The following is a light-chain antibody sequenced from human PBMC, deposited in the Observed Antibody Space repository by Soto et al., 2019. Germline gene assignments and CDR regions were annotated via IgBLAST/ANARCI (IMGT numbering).Light chain of an antibody. CDR1: SSDVGAYDY. J-gene: IGLJ3*02. CDR3: TALASSNSWV. V-gene: IGLV2-8*01. CDR2: EVT. Sequence: QSALTQPPSASGSPGQSVTISCTGTSSDVGAYDYVSWYQQHAGKAPKLVIYEVTKRPSGVPDRFSGSKSANPASLTVSGLQAEDEADYCCTALASSNSWVFGGGTKLTV.